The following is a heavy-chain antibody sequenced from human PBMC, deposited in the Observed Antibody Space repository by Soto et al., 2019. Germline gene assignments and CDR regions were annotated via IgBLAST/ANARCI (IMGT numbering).Heavy chain of an antibody. CDR3: ARESEDLTSNFDY. CDR1: CFTFTRYS. V-gene: IGHV3-21*01. CDR2: ISSTTNYI. Sequence: VGSVRLSCAASCFTFTRYSMNWVRQAPGKGLEWVSSISSTTNYIYYADSMKGRFTVSRDNAKNSVYLEMNSLSAEDTALYYCARESEDLTSNFDYWGQGTLVTVSS. J-gene: IGHJ4*02.